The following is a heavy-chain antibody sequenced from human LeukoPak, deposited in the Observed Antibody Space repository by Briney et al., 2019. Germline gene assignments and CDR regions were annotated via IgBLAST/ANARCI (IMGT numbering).Heavy chain of an antibody. CDR1: GYTLTELS. D-gene: IGHD3-3*01. CDR3: ASYDFWSGYSDY. J-gene: IGHJ4*02. Sequence: ASVKVSCKVSGYTLTELSMHRVRQAPGKGLEWMGGFDPEDGETIYAQKFQGRVTMTEDTSTDTAYMELSSLRSEDTAVYYCASYDFWSGYSDYWGQGTLVTVSS. CDR2: FDPEDGET. V-gene: IGHV1-24*01.